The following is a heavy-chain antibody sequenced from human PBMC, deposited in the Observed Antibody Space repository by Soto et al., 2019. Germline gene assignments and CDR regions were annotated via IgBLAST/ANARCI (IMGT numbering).Heavy chain of an antibody. CDR2: ISKSSTTI. J-gene: IGHJ6*02. V-gene: IGHV3-48*02. Sequence: PGGSLRLSCAASGFTFSSYAMHWVRQAPGKGLEWLSYISKSSTTINYADSVKGRFTISRDNAKNSVYLEMSSLRDEDSAVYYCARDPPNFYYYGMDVWGQGTTVTVPS. CDR1: GFTFSSYA. CDR3: ARDPPNFYYYGMDV.